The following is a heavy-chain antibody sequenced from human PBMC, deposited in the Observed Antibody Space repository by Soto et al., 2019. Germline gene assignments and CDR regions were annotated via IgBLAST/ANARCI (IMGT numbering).Heavy chain of an antibody. CDR3: ARLVDPCGGSCISLLYIDF. CDR1: GGSISSNIFH. CDR2: IYYSGTA. D-gene: IGHD2-15*01. V-gene: IGHV4-39*01. J-gene: IGHJ4*02. Sequence: QLRLQESGPGLVKPSETLSLTCTVSGGSISSNIFHWGWIRQPPGKGLEWIGTIYYSGTAIYSPSLKSRVTISADTSKNQFSLQVTSMAAADAAVYYCARLVDPCGGSCISLLYIDFWGQGTLVTVSS.